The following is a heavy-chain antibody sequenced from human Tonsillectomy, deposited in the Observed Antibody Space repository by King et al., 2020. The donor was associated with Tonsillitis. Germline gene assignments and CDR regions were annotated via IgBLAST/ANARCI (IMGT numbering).Heavy chain of an antibody. CDR3: ARISREGYYDSSGYRDLSGYFDY. Sequence: TLKESGPALVKPTQTPTLPCTFSGFSLSTSGMCVSWIRQPPGKALEWLARIDWDDDKYYSTSLKTRLTISKDTSKNHVALTMTNMDPVDTATYYCARISREGYYDSSGYRDLSGYFDYWGQGILVTVSS. V-gene: IGHV2-70*11. CDR2: IDWDDDK. D-gene: IGHD3-22*01. J-gene: IGHJ4*02. CDR1: GFSLSTSGMC.